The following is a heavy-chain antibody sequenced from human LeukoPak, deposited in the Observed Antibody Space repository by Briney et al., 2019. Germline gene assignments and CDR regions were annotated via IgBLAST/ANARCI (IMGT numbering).Heavy chain of an antibody. Sequence: ASVKVSCKASGYTFTSYGFSWVRQAPGQGLEWMGWSSAYNGNTNYAQKLQGRVTMTTDTSTSTAYMELRSLRSDDTAVYYCARDPRYCSGGSCYSHPDYWGQGTLVTVPS. J-gene: IGHJ4*02. CDR2: SSAYNGNT. V-gene: IGHV1-18*04. CDR1: GYTFTSYG. CDR3: ARDPRYCSGGSCYSHPDY. D-gene: IGHD2-15*01.